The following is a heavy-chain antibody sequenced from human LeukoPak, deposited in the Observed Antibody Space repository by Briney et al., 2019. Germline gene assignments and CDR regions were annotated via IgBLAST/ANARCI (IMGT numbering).Heavy chain of an antibody. J-gene: IGHJ6*02. CDR3: AKSQVTGRSPSMDV. Sequence: PGGSLRLSCVASGFSFEYYGMHWVRQAPGKSLEWVAIIWFNGSNIHYVDSVKGRFTISRDNSKNTVFLQMNSLRAEDTAVYYCAKSQVTGRSPSMDVWGQGTTVTVSS. CDR1: GFSFEYYG. CDR2: IWFNGSNI. V-gene: IGHV3-33*06. D-gene: IGHD2-21*02.